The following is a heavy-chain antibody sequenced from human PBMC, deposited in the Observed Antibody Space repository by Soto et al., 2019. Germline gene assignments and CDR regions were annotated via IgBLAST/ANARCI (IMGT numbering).Heavy chain of an antibody. CDR2: IIPIFGTA. D-gene: IGHD6-13*01. CDR1: GGTFSSYA. V-gene: IGHV1-69*01. CDR3: ARALGGSSWYVGFQH. J-gene: IGHJ1*01. Sequence: QVQLVQSGAEVKKPGSSVKVSCKASGGTFSSYAISWVRQAPGQGLEWMGGIIPIFGTANYAQKFQGRVTMTADESTSTAYRERSSLRSEDTAVYYCARALGGSSWYVGFQHWGQGTLVTVSS.